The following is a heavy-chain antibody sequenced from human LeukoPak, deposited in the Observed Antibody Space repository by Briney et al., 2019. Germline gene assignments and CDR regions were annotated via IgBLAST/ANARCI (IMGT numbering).Heavy chain of an antibody. D-gene: IGHD5-24*01. J-gene: IGHJ3*02. CDR1: GFSLINCD. CDR2: IHYDGSEK. V-gene: IGHV3-30*02. Sequence: PGGSLRLSCAPSGFSLINCDMHWARQTPGKGLEWVAFIHYDGSEKYYADSLKGRFTISRDNSKNTLYLQMNSLRGEDTAFYYCARNRVGFYYADAFDMWGQGTMVTVSS. CDR3: ARNRVGFYYADAFDM.